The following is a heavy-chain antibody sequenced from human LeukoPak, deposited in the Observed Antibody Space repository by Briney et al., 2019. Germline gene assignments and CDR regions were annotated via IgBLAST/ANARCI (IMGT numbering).Heavy chain of an antibody. Sequence: PGRSLRLSCTAPGFTFSSYAIHWIRQAPGKGLEWVALVWHDGSNKYYADSVKGRFTISRDKSKNTVYLQMNSLRAEDTAVYNCAKECFGAGSGPDYWGQGTLVTVSS. V-gene: IGHV3-33*03. D-gene: IGHD1-26*01. CDR3: AKECFGAGSGPDY. J-gene: IGHJ4*02. CDR1: GFTFSSYA. CDR2: VWHDGSNK.